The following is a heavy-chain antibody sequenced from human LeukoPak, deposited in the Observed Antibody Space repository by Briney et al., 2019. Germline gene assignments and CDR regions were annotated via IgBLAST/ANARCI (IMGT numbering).Heavy chain of an antibody. V-gene: IGHV3-23*01. CDR3: EKYMQTGDPFDY. J-gene: IGHJ4*02. Sequence: GGSLRLSCAASGFTVSSNYAMTWIRQAPGKGLEWVAVIGAGGDHIHYADSVKGRFTISRDNSKNTLSLQMNSLRAEDTAVYYCEKYMQTGDPFDYWGQGTLVAVSS. CDR2: IGAGGDHI. D-gene: IGHD7-27*01. CDR1: GFTVSSNYA.